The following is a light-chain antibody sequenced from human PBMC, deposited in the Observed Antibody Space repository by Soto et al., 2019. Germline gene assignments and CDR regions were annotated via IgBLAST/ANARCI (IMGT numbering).Light chain of an antibody. CDR3: QQGST. CDR2: GAS. Sequence: EIVLTQSPGTLSLSPGERATPSCRASQSVSSSYLAWYQQKPGQAPRLRIYGASSRATGIPDRFSGSGSGTDVTLTISRLEPEDFAVYYCQQGSTFGQGTKLEIK. CDR1: QSVSSSY. J-gene: IGKJ2*02. V-gene: IGKV3-20*01.